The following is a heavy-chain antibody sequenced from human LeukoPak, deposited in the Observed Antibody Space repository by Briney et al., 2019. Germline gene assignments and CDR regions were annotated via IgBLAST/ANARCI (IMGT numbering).Heavy chain of an antibody. CDR1: GYTFTGHY. V-gene: IGHV1-2*02. CDR2: IEPNSGGT. Sequence: ASVKVSCKASGYTFTGHYMHWIRQAPGQGLEWMGWIEPNSGGTHFAQKFQGRLTISRDTSISTAYMELSRLSSDDTAIYYCASDENWGPDYWGQGTLVTVSS. D-gene: IGHD7-27*01. J-gene: IGHJ4*02. CDR3: ASDENWGPDY.